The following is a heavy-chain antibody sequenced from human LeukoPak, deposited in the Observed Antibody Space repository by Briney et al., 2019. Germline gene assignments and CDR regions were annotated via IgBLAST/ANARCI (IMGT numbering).Heavy chain of an antibody. CDR1: GFTFSNYW. CDR3: AREQTFGLEIIKSYFDY. J-gene: IGHJ4*02. Sequence: GGSLRLSCAASGFTFSNYWMSWLRQAPGKGLEWVANIKQDGSEKYYVDSVQGRFTISRDNAKNSLYLQMNSLRAEDTAVYYCAREQTFGLEIIKSYFDYWGQGTLVTVSS. V-gene: IGHV3-7*01. CDR2: IKQDGSEK. D-gene: IGHD3-3*01.